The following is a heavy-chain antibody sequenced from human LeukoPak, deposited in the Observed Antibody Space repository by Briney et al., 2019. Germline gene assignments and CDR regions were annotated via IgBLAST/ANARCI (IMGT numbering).Heavy chain of an antibody. D-gene: IGHD3-10*01. V-gene: IGHV1-69*01. J-gene: IGHJ4*02. CDR1: GGTFSSYA. CDR3: ASLGSGSYFGY. CDR2: NIPIYGTA. Sequence: ASVKVSCKASGGTFSSYAISWERPAPGQGLEWMGGNIPIYGTANYAQKFQGRVTITADESTSTAYMEVSSLRCEETAVYYGASLGSGSYFGYWGQGTLVTVSS.